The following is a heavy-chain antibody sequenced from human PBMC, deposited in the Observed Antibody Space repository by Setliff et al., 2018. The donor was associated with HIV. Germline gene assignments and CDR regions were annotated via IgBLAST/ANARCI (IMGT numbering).Heavy chain of an antibody. J-gene: IGHJ4*02. CDR1: GASIDNYY. CDR2: VYYSGST. Sequence: TSETLSLTCSVSGASIDNYYWSWIRQPPGRALEWIGYVYYSGSTSYNPSLKSRLAMSVDASKNHFSLRLTSVTAADTALYYCARADYDSGTYYFDYWGRGLLVTVSS. CDR3: ARADYDSGTYYFDY. D-gene: IGHD3-22*01. V-gene: IGHV4-59*01.